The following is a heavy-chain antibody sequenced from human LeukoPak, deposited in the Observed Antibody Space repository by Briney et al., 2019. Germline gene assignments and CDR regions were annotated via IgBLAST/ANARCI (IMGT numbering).Heavy chain of an antibody. D-gene: IGHD1-26*01. CDR2: ISFDGTNK. J-gene: IGHJ2*01. CDR3: ARDRGIVGATIWYFDL. Sequence: GGSLRLSCAASGFTFSSYGMHWVRQAPGKGLEWVALISFDGTNKYYADSVQGRFTISRDISEKKVYLHMDRLRAEDTAVYYCARDRGIVGATIWYFDLWGRGTLVTVSS. V-gene: IGHV3-33*05. CDR1: GFTFSSYG.